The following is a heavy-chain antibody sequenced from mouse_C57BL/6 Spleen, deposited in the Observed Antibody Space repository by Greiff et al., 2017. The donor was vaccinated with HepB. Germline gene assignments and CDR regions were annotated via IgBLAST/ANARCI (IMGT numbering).Heavy chain of an antibody. CDR3: ARDSDGSSSFAY. J-gene: IGHJ3*01. CDR2: ISDGGSYT. Sequence: DVHLVESGGGLVKPGGSLKLSCAASGFTFSSYAMSWVRQTPEKRLEWVATISDGGSYTYYPDNVKGRFTISRDNAKNNLYLQMSHLKSEDTAMYYCARDSDGSSSFAYWGQGTLVTVSA. V-gene: IGHV5-4*01. CDR1: GFTFSSYA. D-gene: IGHD1-1*01.